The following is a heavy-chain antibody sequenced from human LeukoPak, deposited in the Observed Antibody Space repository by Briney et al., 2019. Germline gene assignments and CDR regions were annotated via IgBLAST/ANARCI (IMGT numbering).Heavy chain of an antibody. CDR2: IYSGGST. Sequence: PGGSLILSCAASGFTVSSNYMSWVRQAPGKGLEWVSVIYSGGSTYYADSVKGRFTISRDNSKNTLYLQMNSLRAEDTAVYYCARGENTGAFDIWGQGTMVTVSS. V-gene: IGHV3-53*01. CDR3: ARGENTGAFDI. J-gene: IGHJ3*02. D-gene: IGHD1-14*01. CDR1: GFTVSSNY.